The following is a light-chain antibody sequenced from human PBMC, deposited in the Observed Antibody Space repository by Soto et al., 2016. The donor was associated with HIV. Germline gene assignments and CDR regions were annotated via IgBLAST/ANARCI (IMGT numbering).Light chain of an antibody. CDR3: QQLNSYPRT. CDR2: AAS. J-gene: IGKJ1*01. Sequence: DIQLTQSPSFLSASVGDRVTITCRASQDIYTYLAWYQQKPGKAPKLLIYAASTLQSGVPSRFSGSGSGTEFTLTVSSLQPEDFATYYXQQLNSYPRTFGQGPGWKSN. V-gene: IGKV1-9*01. CDR1: QDIYTY.